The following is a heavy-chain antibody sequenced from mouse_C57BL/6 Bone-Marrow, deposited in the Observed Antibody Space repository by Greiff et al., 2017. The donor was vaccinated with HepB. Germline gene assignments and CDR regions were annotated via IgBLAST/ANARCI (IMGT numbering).Heavy chain of an antibody. CDR1: GYTFTSYW. CDR2: IDPNSGGT. D-gene: IGHD1-1*01. Sequence: QVQLQQPGAELVKPGASVKLSCKASGYTFTSYWMHWVKQRPGRGLEWIGRIDPNSGGTKYNEKFKSKATLTADKPSNTAYMQLSSLTSEDTAVYYCERSNYYGGSYCYWYFDVWGTGTTVTVSS. V-gene: IGHV1-72*01. CDR3: ERSNYYGGSYCYWYFDV. J-gene: IGHJ1*03.